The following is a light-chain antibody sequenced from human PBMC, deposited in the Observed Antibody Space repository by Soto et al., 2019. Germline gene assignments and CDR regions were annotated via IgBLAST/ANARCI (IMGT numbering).Light chain of an antibody. V-gene: IGKV3-20*01. CDR2: AAS. J-gene: IGKJ1*01. CDR3: QQYGSSPWT. Sequence: EIVLTQSPVILSLSPGERATLSCRASQSVSTYLAWYQQKPGQAPRLLIYAASRRATGIPDRFSGRGSGTDFTLTISRLEPEDFAVYYCQQYGSSPWTFGQGTKVDIK. CDR1: QSVSTY.